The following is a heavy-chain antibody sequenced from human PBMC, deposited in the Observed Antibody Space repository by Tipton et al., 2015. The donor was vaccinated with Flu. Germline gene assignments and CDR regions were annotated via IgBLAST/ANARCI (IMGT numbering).Heavy chain of an antibody. CDR3: ARVSSSSSWSQDWYFDL. V-gene: IGHV4-59*01. CDR2: IYYSGST. Sequence: TLSLTCTVPGGSISSYYWSWIPQPPGKGLEWIGYIYYSGSTNYNPSLKSRVTISVDTSKNQFSLKLSSVTAADTAVYYCARVSSSSSWSQDWYFDLWGRGTLVTVSS. CDR1: GGSISSYY. J-gene: IGHJ2*01. D-gene: IGHD6-13*01.